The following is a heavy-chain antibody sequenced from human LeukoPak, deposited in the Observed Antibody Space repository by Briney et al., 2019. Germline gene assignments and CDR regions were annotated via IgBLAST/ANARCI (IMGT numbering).Heavy chain of an antibody. CDR1: GGSISSANYY. J-gene: IGHJ3*02. V-gene: IGHV4-61*02. CDR3: ARGAEYSGGPI. Sequence: PSETLSLTCTVSGGSISSANYYWSWIRQPAGKGLEWIGRIYTSGSTNYNPSLRSRVSIAMDTSKNQFSLNLTSVTAADTAVYYCARGAEYSGGPIWGQGTMVTVSS. D-gene: IGHD6-19*01. CDR2: IYTSGST.